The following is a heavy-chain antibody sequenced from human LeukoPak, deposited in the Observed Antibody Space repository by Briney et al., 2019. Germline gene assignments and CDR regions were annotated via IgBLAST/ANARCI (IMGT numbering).Heavy chain of an antibody. D-gene: IGHD2-21*02. CDR2: ISYDGSNK. Sequence: GGSLRLSCAASGFTFSTHGMRWVRQAPGMGLEWVAVISYDGSNKYYADSVKGRFTISRDNSKNTLYLQMNSLRVEDTAVYYCTGVAGGDWLRPFSYGGQGVLVTVSS. V-gene: IGHV3-30*03. CDR3: TGVAGGDWLRPFSY. J-gene: IGHJ4*02. CDR1: GFTFSTHG.